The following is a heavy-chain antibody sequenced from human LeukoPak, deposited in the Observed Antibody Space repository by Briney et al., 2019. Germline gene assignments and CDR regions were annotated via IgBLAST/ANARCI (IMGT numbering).Heavy chain of an antibody. V-gene: IGHV3-11*04. CDR2: ISSSGRTI. D-gene: IGHD6-13*01. CDR3: ARIPRIAAAGTRGWFDP. J-gene: IGHJ5*02. Sequence: PGGSLRLSCAASGFTFSDYYMSWIRQAPGKGLEWVSYISSSGRTIYYADSVKGRFTISRDNAKNSLYLQMNSLRAEDTAVYYCARIPRIAAAGTRGWFDPWGQGTLVTVSS. CDR1: GFTFSDYY.